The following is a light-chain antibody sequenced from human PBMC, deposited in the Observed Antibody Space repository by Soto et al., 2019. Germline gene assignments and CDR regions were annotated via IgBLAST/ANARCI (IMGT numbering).Light chain of an antibody. V-gene: IGKV3-20*01. CDR2: GAS. Sequence: EIVLTQSPGTLSLSPGERATLSCRASQSVSSSYLAWYQQKPGQAPRLLIYGASSRATSIPDRFRGSGSGTDFSLTINRLEPEYFAVYHCQQYGSSLYTFGQGTKLEIK. CDR1: QSVSSSY. J-gene: IGKJ2*01. CDR3: QQYGSSLYT.